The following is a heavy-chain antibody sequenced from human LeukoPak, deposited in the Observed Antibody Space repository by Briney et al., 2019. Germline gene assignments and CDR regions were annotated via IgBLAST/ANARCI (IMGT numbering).Heavy chain of an antibody. CDR2: IYYSGST. CDR3: AGQTLRFLEWYLPPGNWFDP. V-gene: IGHV4-39*01. Sequence: PSETLSLTCAVYGGSFSGYYWGWIRQPPGKGLEWIGSIYYSGSTYYNPSLKSRVTISVDTSKNQFSLKLSSVTAADTAVYYCAGQTLRFLEWYLPPGNWFDPWGQGTLVTVSS. CDR1: GGSFSGYY. D-gene: IGHD3-3*01. J-gene: IGHJ5*02.